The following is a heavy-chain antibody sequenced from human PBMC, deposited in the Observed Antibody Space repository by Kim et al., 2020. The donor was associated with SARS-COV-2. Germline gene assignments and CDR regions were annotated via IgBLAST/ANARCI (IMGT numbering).Heavy chain of an antibody. J-gene: IGHJ4*02. V-gene: IGHV4-61*02. Sequence: SETLSLTCTVSGGSISSGSYYWSWIRQPAGKGLEWIGRIYTSGSTNYNPSLKSRVTISVDTSKNQFSLKLSSVTAADTAVYYCARFGGYGGFDYWGQGTLVTVSS. D-gene: IGHD5-12*01. CDR2: IYTSGST. CDR3: ARFGGYGGFDY. CDR1: GGSISSGSYY.